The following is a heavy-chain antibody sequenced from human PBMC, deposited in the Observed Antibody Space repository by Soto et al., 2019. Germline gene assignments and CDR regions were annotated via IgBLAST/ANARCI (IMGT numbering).Heavy chain of an antibody. V-gene: IGHV3-33*01. Sequence: PGGSLRLSCAASGFTFSSYGMHWVRQAPGKGLEWVAVIWYDGSNKCYADSVKGRFTISRDNSKNTLYLQMNSLRAEDTAVYYCARDPYYYGSGSYPLDWGQGTLVTVSS. CDR2: IWYDGSNK. CDR3: ARDPYYYGSGSYPLD. D-gene: IGHD3-10*01. CDR1: GFTFSSYG. J-gene: IGHJ4*02.